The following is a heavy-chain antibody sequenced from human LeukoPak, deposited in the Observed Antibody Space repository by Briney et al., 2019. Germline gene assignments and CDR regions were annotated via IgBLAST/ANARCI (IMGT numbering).Heavy chain of an antibody. J-gene: IGHJ3*02. D-gene: IGHD3-22*01. CDR3: ARGGPPSRVKWLLDAFDI. V-gene: IGHV4-34*01. CDR2: INHSGST. CDR1: GGSFSGYY. Sequence: PSETLSLTCAVYGGSFSGYYWSWIRQPPGKGLEWIGEINHSGSTNYNPPLKSRVTISVDTSKNQFSLKLSSVTAADTAVYYCARGGPPSRVKWLLDAFDIWGQGTMVTVSS.